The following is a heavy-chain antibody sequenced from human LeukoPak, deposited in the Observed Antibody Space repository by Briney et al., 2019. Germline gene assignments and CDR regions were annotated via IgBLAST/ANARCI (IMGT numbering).Heavy chain of an antibody. CDR2: ISTSSHYM. CDR3: ARVGTSTWYVLYYFDY. CDR1: GFTFSSYG. Sequence: GGSLRLSCAASGFTFSSYGMHWVRQAPGKGLEWVSSISTSSHYMYYADSVKGRFTISRDDAKNSLYLQMDSLRAEDTAVYYCARVGTSTWYVLYYFDYWGPGTLVTVSS. J-gene: IGHJ4*02. D-gene: IGHD6-13*01. V-gene: IGHV3-21*01.